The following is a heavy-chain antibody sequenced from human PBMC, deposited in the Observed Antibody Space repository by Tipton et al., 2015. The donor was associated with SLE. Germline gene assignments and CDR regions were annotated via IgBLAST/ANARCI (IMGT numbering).Heavy chain of an antibody. Sequence: LRLSCAVYGGSFSGYYWSWIRQPPGKGLEWIGEINHSGSTNYNPSLKSRVTISVDTSKNQFSLKLSSVTAADTSVYYCARRGAAATFDYWGQGTLVTVSS. D-gene: IGHD6-13*01. CDR1: GGSFSGYY. J-gene: IGHJ4*02. V-gene: IGHV4-34*01. CDR3: ARRGAAATFDY. CDR2: INHSGST.